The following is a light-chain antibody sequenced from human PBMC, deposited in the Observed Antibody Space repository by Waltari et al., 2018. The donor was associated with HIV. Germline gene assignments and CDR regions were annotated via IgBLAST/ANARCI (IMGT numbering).Light chain of an antibody. Sequence: IVMTQSPLSLPVTPGEPASISCRSNHSLLHTNGYNYLDWYLQKPGQSPQLLIYLGSNRASGVPDRFSGSGSGTDFTLKITRVEAEDVGVYYCMQALQTPTFGGGTRVEIK. CDR3: MQALQTPT. CDR2: LGS. J-gene: IGKJ4*01. V-gene: IGKV2-28*01. CDR1: HSLLHTNGYNY.